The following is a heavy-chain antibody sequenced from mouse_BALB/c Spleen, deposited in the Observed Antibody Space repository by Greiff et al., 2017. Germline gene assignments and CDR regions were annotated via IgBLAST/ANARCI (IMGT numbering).Heavy chain of an antibody. D-gene: IGHD1-1*01. J-gene: IGHJ2*01. V-gene: IGHV5-17*02. Sequence: EVQVVESGGGLVQPGGSRKLSCAASGFTFSSFGMHWVRQAPEKGLEWVAYISSGSSTIYYADTVKGRFTISRDNPKNTLFLQMTSLRSEDTAMYYCARSGFITTVFDYWGQGTTLTVSS. CDR2: ISSGSSTI. CDR1: GFTFSSFG. CDR3: ARSGFITTVFDY.